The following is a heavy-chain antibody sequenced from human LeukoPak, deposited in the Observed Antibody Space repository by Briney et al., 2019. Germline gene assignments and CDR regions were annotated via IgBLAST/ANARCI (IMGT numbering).Heavy chain of an antibody. Sequence: AGGSLRLSCAASGFTFSSYAMSWVRQAPGKGLEWVSAISGSGGSTYYADSVKGRFTISRDNSKNTLYLQMNSLRAEDTAVYYCAKLSRVGTPYYDFWSGYSGEYFQHWGQGTLVTVSS. D-gene: IGHD3-3*01. CDR1: GFTFSSYA. CDR3: AKLSRVGTPYYDFWSGYSGEYFQH. J-gene: IGHJ1*01. CDR2: ISGSGGST. V-gene: IGHV3-23*01.